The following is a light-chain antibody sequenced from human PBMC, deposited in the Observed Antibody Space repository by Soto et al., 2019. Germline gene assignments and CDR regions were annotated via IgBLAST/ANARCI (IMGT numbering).Light chain of an antibody. J-gene: IGLJ2*01. Sequence: SYELTQPPSVSVSPGQTASITCSGDKLGDKYACWYQQKPGQSPVLVIYQDSKRPSGIPERFSGSNSGNTATLTISGTQAXXEADYYCQAWDSSTVVFGGGTKVTVL. V-gene: IGLV3-1*01. CDR1: KLGDKY. CDR3: QAWDSSTVV. CDR2: QDS.